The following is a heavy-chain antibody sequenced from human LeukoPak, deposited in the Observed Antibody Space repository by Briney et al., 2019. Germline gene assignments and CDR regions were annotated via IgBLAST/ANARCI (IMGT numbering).Heavy chain of an antibody. V-gene: IGHV3-15*01. J-gene: IGHJ4*02. CDR1: GFXFSNVW. Sequence: GGSLRLSCAASGFXFSNVWMSWVRQAPGKGQEWVGGIKNKGDGGTIDYAAPVKGRFIVSRDDSKSMLYLEMNNLKTEDAAVYYCTTGGLSMAGTIDYWGQGTLVTVSS. D-gene: IGHD6-19*01. CDR3: TTGGLSMAGTIDY. CDR2: IKNKGDGGTI.